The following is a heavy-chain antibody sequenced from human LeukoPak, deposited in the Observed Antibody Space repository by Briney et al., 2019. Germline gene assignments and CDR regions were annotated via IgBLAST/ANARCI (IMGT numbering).Heavy chain of an antibody. CDR3: ARIRITMVRGARGYFDY. D-gene: IGHD3-10*01. V-gene: IGHV4-34*01. Sequence: TSETLSLTCAVYGGSFSGYYWSWIRQPPGKGLEWIGEINHSGSTNYNPSLKSRVTISVDTSKNQFSLKLSSVTAADTAVYYCARIRITMVRGARGYFDYWGQGTLVTVSS. J-gene: IGHJ4*02. CDR1: GGSFSGYY. CDR2: INHSGST.